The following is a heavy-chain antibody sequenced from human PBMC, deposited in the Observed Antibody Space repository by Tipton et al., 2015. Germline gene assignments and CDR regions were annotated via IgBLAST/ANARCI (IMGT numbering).Heavy chain of an antibody. CDR3: ARDPGASDYYSYFDY. J-gene: IGHJ4*02. CDR2: LNSDGSTT. V-gene: IGHV3-74*01. Sequence: SLRLSCAASGFTFSNSWMHWVRQAPGKGLVWVARLNSDGSTTSYAESVKGRFTISRDNAKNTVYLQMNSLRVEDTAVYYCARDPGASDYYSYFDYWGQGTLVTVSS. CDR1: GFTFSNSW. D-gene: IGHD3-22*01.